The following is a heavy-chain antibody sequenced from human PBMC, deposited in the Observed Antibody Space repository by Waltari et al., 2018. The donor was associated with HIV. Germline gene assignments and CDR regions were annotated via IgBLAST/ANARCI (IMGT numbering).Heavy chain of an antibody. J-gene: IGHJ3*02. CDR3: ASSGVYAHDAFKI. CDR2: MNSDGTTR. D-gene: IGHD2-15*01. V-gene: IGHV3-74*02. CDR1: GCSFQPYR. Sequence: EVQLVESGGGLVQPGGYVRLSCAASGCSFQPYRMHWLRQVPGKGLVWVSRMNSDGTTRSYADSVKGRFTISRDNAKNTLYVEMNSLRADDTAVYYCASSGVYAHDAFKIWGQGTKVIVSS.